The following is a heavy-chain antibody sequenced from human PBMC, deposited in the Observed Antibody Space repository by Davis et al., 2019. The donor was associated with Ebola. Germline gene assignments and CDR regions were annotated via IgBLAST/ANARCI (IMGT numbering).Heavy chain of an antibody. Sequence: PSETLSLTCAVYGGSFSGYYWSWIRQPPGKGLEWIGEINHSGSTNYNPSLKSRVTISVDTSKNQFSLKLSSVTAADTAVYYCARGGFEYSSSSGYGMDVWGQGTTVTVSS. V-gene: IGHV4-34*01. CDR3: ARGGFEYSSSSGYGMDV. CDR1: GGSFSGYY. J-gene: IGHJ6*02. D-gene: IGHD6-6*01. CDR2: INHSGST.